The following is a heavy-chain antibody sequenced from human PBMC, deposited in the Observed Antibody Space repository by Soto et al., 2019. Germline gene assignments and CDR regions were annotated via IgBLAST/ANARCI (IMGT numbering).Heavy chain of an antibody. Sequence: PSETLSLTCAVSGGSISSSNWWSWVRQPPGKGLEWIGEIYHSGSTNYNPSLKSRVTISVDTSKNQFSLKLSSVTAADTAVYYCARDRITIFGVGVHYGMDVWGQGTTVTVSS. V-gene: IGHV4-4*02. CDR1: GGSISSSNW. CDR3: ARDRITIFGVGVHYGMDV. J-gene: IGHJ6*02. D-gene: IGHD3-3*01. CDR2: IYHSGST.